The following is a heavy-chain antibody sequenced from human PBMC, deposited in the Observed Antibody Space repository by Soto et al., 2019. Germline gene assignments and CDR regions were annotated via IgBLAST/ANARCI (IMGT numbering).Heavy chain of an antibody. Sequence: GGSLRLSCAASGFTFSSYSMNWVRQAPGKGLEWVSYIRSSSSTIYYADSVKGRFSISRDNAKTSLYLQMNSLRAEDTAVYYCARAQGYGSGSYYRDDFDFWGQGTMVTVSS. CDR3: ARAQGYGSGSYYRDDFDF. CDR2: IRSSSSTI. V-gene: IGHV3-48*04. CDR1: GFTFSSYS. J-gene: IGHJ3*01. D-gene: IGHD3-10*01.